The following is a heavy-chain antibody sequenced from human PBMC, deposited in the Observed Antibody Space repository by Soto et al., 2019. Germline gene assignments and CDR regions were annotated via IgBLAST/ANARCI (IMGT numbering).Heavy chain of an antibody. CDR1: GFTFSTYG. CDR2: ISSSSTYI. D-gene: IGHD4-17*01. Sequence: EVQLVESGGGLVKPGGSLRLSCAASGFTFSTYGMNWVRQAPGKGLEWVSSISSSSTYIYYADSVKGRFTISRDNAKNSLFLQLNSLRGEDTAVYYCARRAVTADFDYWDQGTLVTVSS. J-gene: IGHJ4*02. V-gene: IGHV3-21*01. CDR3: ARRAVTADFDY.